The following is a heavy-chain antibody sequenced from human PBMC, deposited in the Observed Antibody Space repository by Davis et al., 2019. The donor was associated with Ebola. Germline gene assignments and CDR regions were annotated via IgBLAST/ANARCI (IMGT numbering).Heavy chain of an antibody. CDR2: IYDHST. CDR1: GFTVSSNH. J-gene: IGHJ4*02. Sequence: PGGSLRLSCAASGFTVSSNHMSWVRQAPGKGLEWVSVIYDHSTAYADSVRGRFTISRDNAKDSLYLQLNSLRDDDTAMYYCVRDLDWAFDYWGQGTLVTVSS. V-gene: IGHV3-53*01. D-gene: IGHD3-9*01. CDR3: VRDLDWAFDY.